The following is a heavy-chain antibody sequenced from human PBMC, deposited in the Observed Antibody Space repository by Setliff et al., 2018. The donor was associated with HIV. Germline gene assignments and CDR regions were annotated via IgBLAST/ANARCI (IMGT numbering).Heavy chain of an antibody. CDR3: SSAIVAVTAIDHYYYGMDV. J-gene: IGHJ6*02. CDR2: IYYSGNT. CDR1: GGSISSSGYY. D-gene: IGHD2-21*02. V-gene: IGHV4-39*07. Sequence: PSETLSLTCSVSGGSISSSGYYWAWIRQPPGKGLEWIGSIYYSGNTYYNPSVKSRVTISVDTFNNQFSLRLSSVTAADTAVYYCSSAIVAVTAIDHYYYGMDVWGQGTTVTVSS.